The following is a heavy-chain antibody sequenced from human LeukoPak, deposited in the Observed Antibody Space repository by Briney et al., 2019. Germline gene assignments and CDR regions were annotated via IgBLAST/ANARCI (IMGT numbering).Heavy chain of an antibody. CDR1: GYSISSGYY. J-gene: IGHJ4*02. CDR2: IYHSGST. D-gene: IGHD3-9*01. V-gene: IGHV4-38-2*02. CDR3: ARDVASYYDILTGYSPLHYFDY. Sequence: PSETLSLTCTVSGYSISSGYYWGWIRQPPGKGLEWIGSIYHSGSTYYNPSLKSRVTISVDTSKNQFSLKLSSVTAADTAVYYCARDVASYYDILTGYSPLHYFDYWGQGTLVTVSS.